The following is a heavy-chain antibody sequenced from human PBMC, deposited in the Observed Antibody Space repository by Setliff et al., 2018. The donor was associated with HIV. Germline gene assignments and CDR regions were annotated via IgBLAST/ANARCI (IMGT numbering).Heavy chain of an antibody. J-gene: IGHJ3*02. CDR2: IFISGIT. CDR3: ARDRGVYCISSSCYSPVDAFDI. D-gene: IGHD2-2*01. V-gene: IGHV4-61*08. Sequence: PSETLSLTCSVSGGSISSGGYYWSWIRQHPGKGLEWTGYIFISGITNYNPSLKSRVTISVDTSKNQFSLKLSSVTAADTAVYYCARDRGVYCISSSCYSPVDAFDIWGQGTMVTVS. CDR1: GGSISSGGYY.